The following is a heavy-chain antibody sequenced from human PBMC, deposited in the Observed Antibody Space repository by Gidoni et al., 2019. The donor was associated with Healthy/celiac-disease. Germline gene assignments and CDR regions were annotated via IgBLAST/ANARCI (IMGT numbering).Heavy chain of an antibody. CDR2: IYPGDSDT. CDR1: GSSFTSYW. J-gene: IGHJ4*02. CDR3: ARHTIGRGYSYGQWVY. V-gene: IGHV5-51*01. Sequence: EVQLVQSGAEVQKPGESLKISCTGSGSSFTSYWSGWVRQMPGKGLEWMGIIYPGDSDTRYSPSFQGQVTISADKSISTAYLQWSSLKASDTAMYYCARHTIGRGYSYGQWVYWGQGTLVTVSS. D-gene: IGHD5-18*01.